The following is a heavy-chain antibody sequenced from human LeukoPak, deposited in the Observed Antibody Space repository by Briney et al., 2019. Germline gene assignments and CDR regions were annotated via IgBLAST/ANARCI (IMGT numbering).Heavy chain of an antibody. J-gene: IGHJ4*02. CDR2: INPNSGGT. Sequence: ASVEVSCKASGYTFTGYYMHWVRQAPGQGLEWRGWINPNSGGTNYAQKFQGRVTMTRDTSISTAYMELSRLRSDDTAVYYCARVTDYYDSSGYRFGRVFDYWGQGTLVTVSS. CDR3: ARVTDYYDSSGYRFGRVFDY. D-gene: IGHD3-22*01. CDR1: GYTFTGYY. V-gene: IGHV1-2*02.